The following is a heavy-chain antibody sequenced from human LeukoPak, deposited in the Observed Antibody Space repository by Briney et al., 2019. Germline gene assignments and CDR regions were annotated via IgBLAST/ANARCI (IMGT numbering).Heavy chain of an antibody. D-gene: IGHD3-22*01. Sequence: SVKVSCKASGGTFSSYAISWVRQAPGQGLEWMGRIIPIFDTTNYAQTFQGRVTITTDEYTSTAYLELSSLRSEDTAVYYCARGGYYDSSGVFDHWGQGTLVTVSS. CDR1: GGTFSSYA. CDR2: IIPIFDTT. CDR3: ARGGYYDSSGVFDH. J-gene: IGHJ4*02. V-gene: IGHV1-69*05.